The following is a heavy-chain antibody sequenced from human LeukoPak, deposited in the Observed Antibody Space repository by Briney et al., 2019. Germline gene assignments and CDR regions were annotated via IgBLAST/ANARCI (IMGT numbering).Heavy chain of an antibody. J-gene: IGHJ4*02. D-gene: IGHD4-17*01. CDR1: GFIFSTYA. CDR3: TRDSSYGDYSTAFDY. V-gene: IGHV3-23*01. Sequence: GGSLRLSCAVSGFIFSTYAMTWVRQAPGKGLEWVSSSGSTIDYSDSVKGRFTISRDNSKNTLYLQMNSLSAEDTAVYYCTRDSSYGDYSTAFDYWGQGALVTVSS. CDR2: SGSTI.